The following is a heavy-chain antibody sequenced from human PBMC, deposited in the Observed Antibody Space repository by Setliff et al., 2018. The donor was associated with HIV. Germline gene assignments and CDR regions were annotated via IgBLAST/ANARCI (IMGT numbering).Heavy chain of an antibody. V-gene: IGHV3-11*04. J-gene: IGHJ4*02. D-gene: IGHD2-15*01. CDR3: AKYSPSGNNFDY. CDR2: INSRGSII. Sequence: GGSLRLSCASSGFTFSDYYMSWIRQAPGKGLEWVSYINSRGSIIYYSDSVKGRFTTSRDNAKNSLYLQMNSLRAEDTAVYYCAKYSPSGNNFDYWGQGTLVTVSS. CDR1: GFTFSDYY.